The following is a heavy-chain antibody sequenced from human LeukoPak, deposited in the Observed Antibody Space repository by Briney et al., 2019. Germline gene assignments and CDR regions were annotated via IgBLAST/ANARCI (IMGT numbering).Heavy chain of an antibody. D-gene: IGHD1-14*01. J-gene: IGHJ5*02. CDR3: AKGSGINHYHWIDP. V-gene: IGHV3-23*01. CDR2: ISGGGGST. Sequence: GGSLKLSCAASEFTFSNYAMNWVRQAPGKGLEWVSGISGGGGSTYYADSVKGRFTISRDNSKNTLYLQMDSLRAEDTALYYCAKGSGINHYHWIDPWGQGTLVTVSS. CDR1: EFTFSNYA.